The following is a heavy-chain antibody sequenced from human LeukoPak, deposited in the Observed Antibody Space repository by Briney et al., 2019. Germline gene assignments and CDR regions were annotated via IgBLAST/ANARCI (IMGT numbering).Heavy chain of an antibody. Sequence: ASVKVSCKASGGTFSSYAISWVRQAPGQGLEWMGGIIPIFGTANYAQKFQGRVTITADESTSTAYMELSSLRSEDTAVYYCAREGVTGYSSGWYPLYYFDYWGQGTLVTVSS. V-gene: IGHV1-69*13. CDR1: GGTFSSYA. CDR3: AREGVTGYSSGWYPLYYFDY. J-gene: IGHJ4*02. D-gene: IGHD6-19*01. CDR2: IIPIFGTA.